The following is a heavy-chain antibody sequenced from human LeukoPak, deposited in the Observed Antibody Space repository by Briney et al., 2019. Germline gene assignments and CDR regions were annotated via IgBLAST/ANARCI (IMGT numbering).Heavy chain of an antibody. V-gene: IGHV3-30*18. CDR2: ISYDGREE. CDR3: VKIGGTKGGDYDY. Sequence: GGSLRLSCAASGFTFSDYAMHWARQAPGKGLEWVALISYDGREEFYANPVKGRFTISRDNPKKTVHLQMNNLRAGDTAVYYCVKIGGTKGGDYDYWGKGTLVTVSS. CDR1: GFTFSDYA. J-gene: IGHJ4*02. D-gene: IGHD1-26*01.